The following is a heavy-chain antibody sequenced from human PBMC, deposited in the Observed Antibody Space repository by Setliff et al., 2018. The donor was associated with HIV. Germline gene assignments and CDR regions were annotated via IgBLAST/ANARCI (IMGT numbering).Heavy chain of an antibody. V-gene: IGHV3-30*02. D-gene: IGHD6-19*01. J-gene: IGHJ4*02. CDR3: AKNLYRSPWSPLDY. CDR1: GFTFSFFG. Sequence: PGGSLRLSCAASGFTFSFFGMHWVRQAPGKGLEWVAFIRYDDSYKFYADSVKGRFTISRDNSKNTLFLQMHSLRADDTAVYYCAKNLYRSPWSPLDYWGQGTLVTVSS. CDR2: IRYDDSYK.